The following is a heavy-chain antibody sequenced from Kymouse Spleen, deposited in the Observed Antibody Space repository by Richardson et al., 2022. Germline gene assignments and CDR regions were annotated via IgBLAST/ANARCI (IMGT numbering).Heavy chain of an antibody. D-gene: IGHD3-3*01. V-gene: IGHV4-34*01. CDR2: INHSGST. CDR3: ARGIGYDFWSGCWFDP. CDR1: GGSFSGYY. Sequence: QVQLQQWGAGLLKPSETLSLTCAVYGGSFSGYYWSWIRQPPGKGLEWIGEINHSGSTNYNPSLKSRVTISVDTSKNQFSLKLSSVTAADTAVYYCARGIGYDFWSGCWFDPWGQGTLVTVSS. J-gene: IGHJ5*02.